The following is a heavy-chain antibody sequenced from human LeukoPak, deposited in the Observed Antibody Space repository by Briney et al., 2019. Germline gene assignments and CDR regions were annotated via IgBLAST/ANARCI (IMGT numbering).Heavy chain of an antibody. V-gene: IGHV4-61*01. CDR1: GASVSSGSYS. J-gene: IGHJ4*02. Sequence: SETLSLTCTVSGASVSSGSYSWSWIRQPPGRGLEWIGYIYYGGNTKYNPSLKSRVTISVDTSKNQFSLKLSSVTAADTAVYFCARHIGGYYFDYWGQGTLVTVSS. CDR3: ARHIGGYYFDY. CDR2: IYYGGNT. D-gene: IGHD5-12*01.